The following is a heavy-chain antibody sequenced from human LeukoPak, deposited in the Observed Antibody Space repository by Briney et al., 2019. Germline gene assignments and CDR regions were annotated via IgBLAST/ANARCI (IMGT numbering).Heavy chain of an antibody. Sequence: ASVKVSCKASGYTFTGYYMHWVRQAPGQGLEWMGRISPNSGGTNYAQKFQGRVTMTRDTSISTAYMELSRLRSDDTAVYYCARVVTGTTVTPTYYFDYWGQGTLVTVSS. J-gene: IGHJ4*02. CDR3: ARVVTGTTVTPTYYFDY. D-gene: IGHD4-17*01. V-gene: IGHV1-2*06. CDR2: ISPNSGGT. CDR1: GYTFTGYY.